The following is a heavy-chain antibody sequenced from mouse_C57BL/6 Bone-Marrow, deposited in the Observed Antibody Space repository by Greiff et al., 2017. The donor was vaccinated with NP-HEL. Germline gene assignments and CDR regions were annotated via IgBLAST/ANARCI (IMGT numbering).Heavy chain of an antibody. V-gene: IGHV1-54*01. CDR1: GYAFTNYL. D-gene: IGHD3-2*02. Sequence: QVQLQQSGAELVRPGTSVKVSCKASGYAFTNYLIEWVKQRPGQGLEWIGVINPGSGGTNYNEKFKGKATLTADKSSSTAYMQLSSLTSEDSAVYCCARSTDSSGYFDYWGQGTTLTVSS. CDR3: ARSTDSSGYFDY. CDR2: INPGSGGT. J-gene: IGHJ2*01.